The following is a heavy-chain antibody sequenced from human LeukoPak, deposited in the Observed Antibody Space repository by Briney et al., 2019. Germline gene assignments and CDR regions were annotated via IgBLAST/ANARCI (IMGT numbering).Heavy chain of an antibody. CDR1: GFTFRNYW. V-gene: IGHV3-74*01. D-gene: IGHD6-13*01. CDR3: AREHSRFFDY. J-gene: IGHJ4*02. Sequence: GGSLRLSCAASGFTFRNYWMRWVRQAPGKGLVWVSRMNSDGSTTGYADSVKGRFTISRDNAKNSLYLQMNSLRAEDTAVYYCAREHSRFFDYWSQGTLVTVSS. CDR2: MNSDGSTT.